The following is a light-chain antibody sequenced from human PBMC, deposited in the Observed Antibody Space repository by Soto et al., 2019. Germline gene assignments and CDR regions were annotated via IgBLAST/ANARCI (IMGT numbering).Light chain of an antibody. CDR2: EVT. CDR3: SSDAGNYNYV. J-gene: IGLJ1*01. CDR1: SSDVGGYDH. Sequence: QSALTQPPSASGSPGQSVTIPCTGTSSDVGGYDHVSWYQQHPGKAPKLMIYEVTKRPARVPDRFSGSKSGNTASLTVSGLQAEDEADYYCSSDAGNYNYVFGTGTKLTVL. V-gene: IGLV2-8*01.